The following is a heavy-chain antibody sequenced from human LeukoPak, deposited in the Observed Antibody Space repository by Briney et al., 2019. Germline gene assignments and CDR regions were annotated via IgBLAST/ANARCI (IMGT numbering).Heavy chain of an antibody. CDR2: IYISGST. CDR3: ARVPPDSSSWSIFDY. J-gene: IGHJ4*02. V-gene: IGHV4-4*07. Sequence: SETLSLTCTVSGGSMSSYYWSFIRQPAGKGLEWIGRIYISGSTNYNPSLKSRVTMSVDTSKNQFSLKLSSVTAADTAVYYCARVPPDSSSWSIFDYWGQGTLVTVSS. CDR1: GGSMSSYY. D-gene: IGHD6-13*01.